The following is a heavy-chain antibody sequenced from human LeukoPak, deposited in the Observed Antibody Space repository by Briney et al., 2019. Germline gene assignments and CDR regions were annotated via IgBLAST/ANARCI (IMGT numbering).Heavy chain of an antibody. V-gene: IGHV1-18*01. CDR2: ISAYNGNT. Sequence: ASVKVSCKASGYTFTSYGISWVRQAPGQGLEWMGWISAYNGNTNYAQKLQGRVTMTTDTSTSTAYMELRSLRSVDTAVYYCAREPQPYYYDSSGPTGDYWGQGTLVTVSS. CDR3: AREPQPYYYDSSGPTGDY. J-gene: IGHJ4*02. D-gene: IGHD3-22*01. CDR1: GYTFTSYG.